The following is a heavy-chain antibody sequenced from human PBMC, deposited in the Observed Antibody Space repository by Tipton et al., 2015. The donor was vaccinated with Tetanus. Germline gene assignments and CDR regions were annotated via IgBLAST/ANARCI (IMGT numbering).Heavy chain of an antibody. CDR3: ARDSRGLRRFDY. V-gene: IGHV3-21*01. CDR2: ISSSSSYK. J-gene: IGHJ4*02. D-gene: IGHD3-10*01. Sequence: SLRLSCAASGFAFSGYGMNWVRQAPGKGLEWVSTISSSSSYKYYADSVKGRFTISRDNAKNSLYLQMNSLRAEDTAVYYCARDSRGLRRFDYWGRGTLVTVSS. CDR1: GFAFSGYG.